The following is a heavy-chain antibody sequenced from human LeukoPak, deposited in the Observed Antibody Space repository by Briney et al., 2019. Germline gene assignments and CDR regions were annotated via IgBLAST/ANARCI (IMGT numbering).Heavy chain of an antibody. V-gene: IGHV3-23*01. CDR1: GFTFSSYA. Sequence: GGSLRLSCAASGFTFSSYAMSWVRQAPGKGLEWVSSISDSGGSTYYADSAKGRFTISRDNSKNTLYLQMNSLRAEDTAVYYCAKDSDQYGSGSYLHFWGQGTLVTVSS. CDR2: ISDSGGST. D-gene: IGHD3-10*01. CDR3: AKDSDQYGSGSYLHF. J-gene: IGHJ4*02.